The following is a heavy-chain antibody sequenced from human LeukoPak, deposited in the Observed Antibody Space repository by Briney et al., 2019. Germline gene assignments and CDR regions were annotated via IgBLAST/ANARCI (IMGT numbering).Heavy chain of an antibody. CDR1: GFTFSSYS. J-gene: IGHJ5*02. V-gene: IGHV3-21*01. CDR2: ISSSSSYI. Sequence: PGGSLRLSCAASGFTFSSYSMNWVRQAPGKGLEWVSSISSSSSYIYCADSVKGRFTISRDNAKNSLYLQMNSLRAEDTAVYYCARDYDFWSGPNWFDPWGQGTLVTVSS. CDR3: ARDYDFWSGPNWFDP. D-gene: IGHD3-3*01.